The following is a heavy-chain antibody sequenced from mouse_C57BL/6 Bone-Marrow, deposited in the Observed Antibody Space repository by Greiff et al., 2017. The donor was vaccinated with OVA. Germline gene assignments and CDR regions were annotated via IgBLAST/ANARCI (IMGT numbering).Heavy chain of an antibody. J-gene: IGHJ4*01. CDR3: ARRRAYYSNYDYAMDY. CDR1: GFTFSSYG. D-gene: IGHD2-5*01. CDR2: ISSGGSYT. Sequence: EVQLVESGGDLVKPGGSLKLSCAASGFTFSSYGMSWVRQTPDKRLEWVATISSGGSYTYYPDSVKGRFTISRDNAKNTLYLQMSSLKSEDTAMYYCARRRAYYSNYDYAMDYWCQGTSVTVSS. V-gene: IGHV5-6*01.